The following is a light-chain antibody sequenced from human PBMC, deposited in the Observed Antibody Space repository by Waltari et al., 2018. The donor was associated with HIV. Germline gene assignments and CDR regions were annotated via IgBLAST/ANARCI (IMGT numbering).Light chain of an antibody. CDR1: QSLLSRNGNNY. CDR2: VGS. Sequence: DVVMTQSPLSLRVTPGEPASISCRSSQSLLSRNGNNYLDWYLQKPGQSPQLLIYVGSNRASGVPDRFRGSGSGTDFTLKISRVEAEDVGVYYCMQALEAPLTFGGGTKVQIK. J-gene: IGKJ4*01. V-gene: IGKV2-28*01. CDR3: MQALEAPLT.